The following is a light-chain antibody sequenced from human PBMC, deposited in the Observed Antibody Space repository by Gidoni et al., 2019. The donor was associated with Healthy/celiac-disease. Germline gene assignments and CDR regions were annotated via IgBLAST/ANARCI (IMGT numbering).Light chain of an antibody. J-gene: IGKJ1*01. CDR2: WAS. CDR3: QQYYSTLTWT. Sequence: DIVMTQSPDSLALSLGERATINCKSSQSVLYSHNNKNYLAWYQQKPGQPPKLLIYWASTRESGVPDRFSGSGSGTDFTLTISSLQAEDVAVYYCQQYYSTLTWTFGQGTKVEIK. CDR1: QSVLYSHNNKNY. V-gene: IGKV4-1*01.